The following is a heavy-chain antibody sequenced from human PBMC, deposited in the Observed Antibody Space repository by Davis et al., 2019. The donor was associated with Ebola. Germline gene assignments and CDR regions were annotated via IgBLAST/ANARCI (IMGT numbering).Heavy chain of an antibody. CDR1: ESTFNGHG. CDR2: ISYGGSNT. V-gene: IGHV3-30*18. Sequence: PGGSLRLSCAASESTFNGHGMHWVRQAAGKGLEWVAGISYGGSNTYYADSVKGRFTISRDDSKSALFLQMNNLRVEDMAVYYCVKGLRLLDQWGQGTPVTVSS. CDR3: VKGLRLLDQ. J-gene: IGHJ4*02.